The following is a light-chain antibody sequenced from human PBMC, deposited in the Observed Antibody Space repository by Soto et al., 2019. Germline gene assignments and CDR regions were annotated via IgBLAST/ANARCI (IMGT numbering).Light chain of an antibody. J-gene: IGLJ2*01. CDR1: SADLGGYNY. CDR2: EFT. CDR3: GSYTDANTGL. V-gene: IGLV2-8*01. Sequence: QSALTQPPSASGSPGQSVTISCTGISADLGGYNYVSWYQQHPGKAPRLIIYEFTKRPSGVPDRFSGSNSANTASLPVSGLQAEDEADYYCGSYTDANTGLFGGGTKLTVL.